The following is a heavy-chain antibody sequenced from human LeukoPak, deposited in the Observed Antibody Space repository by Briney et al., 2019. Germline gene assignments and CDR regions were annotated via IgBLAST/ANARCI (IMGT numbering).Heavy chain of an antibody. J-gene: IGHJ4*02. CDR3: ARKRIMITFGGVIGLYFDY. Sequence: SETLSLTCAVYGGSFSGYYWSWIRQPPGKGLEWIGEINHSGSTNYNPSLKSRVTISVDTSKNQFSLKLSSVTAAVTAVYYCARKRIMITFGGVIGLYFDYWGQGTLVTVSS. D-gene: IGHD3-16*02. CDR1: GGSFSGYY. CDR2: INHSGST. V-gene: IGHV4-34*01.